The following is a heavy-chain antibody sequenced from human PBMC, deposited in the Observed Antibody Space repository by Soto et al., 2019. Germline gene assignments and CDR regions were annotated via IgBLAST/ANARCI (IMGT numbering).Heavy chain of an antibody. V-gene: IGHV4-34*01. CDR3: ASLWSKGYSYGHYYYYCGMDV. Sequence: PSETLSLTCAVYGGSFSCYYWSWIRQPPGKGLEWIGEINHSGSTNYNPSLKSRVTISVDTSKNQFSLKLCSLTAADPAVYYCASLWSKGYSYGHYYYYCGMDVWGQGTTVTVSS. D-gene: IGHD5-18*01. J-gene: IGHJ6*02. CDR1: GGSFSCYY. CDR2: INHSGST.